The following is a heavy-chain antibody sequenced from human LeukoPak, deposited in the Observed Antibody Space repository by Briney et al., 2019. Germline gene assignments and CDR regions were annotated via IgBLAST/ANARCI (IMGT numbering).Heavy chain of an antibody. Sequence: EASVKVSCKASGGTFSSYAISWVRQAPGQGLERMGGIIPIFGTANYAQKFQGRVTITADESTSTAYMELSSLRSEDTAVYYCAIRGIAARSLPLSYWGQGTLVTVSS. J-gene: IGHJ4*02. V-gene: IGHV1-69*13. D-gene: IGHD6-6*01. CDR2: IIPIFGTA. CDR1: GGTFSSYA. CDR3: AIRGIAARSLPLSY.